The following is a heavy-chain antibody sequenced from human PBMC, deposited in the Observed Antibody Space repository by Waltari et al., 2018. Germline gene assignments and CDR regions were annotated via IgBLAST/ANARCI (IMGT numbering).Heavy chain of an antibody. D-gene: IGHD5-12*01. CDR3: ATYIGASVGTAAFDV. CDR1: GVHITSNRHY. V-gene: IGHV4-39*01. J-gene: IGHJ3*01. CDR2: MSYSGAT. Sequence: QLQLQESGPGLVKPSETLSLTCSVPGVHITSNRHYWGWIRQPPGQGLEWLGTMSYSGATYSSPSLQSRVTISRDTSKNQLSLKLGSVTAADTAVYYCATYIGASVGTAAFDVWGQGTMVTVSS.